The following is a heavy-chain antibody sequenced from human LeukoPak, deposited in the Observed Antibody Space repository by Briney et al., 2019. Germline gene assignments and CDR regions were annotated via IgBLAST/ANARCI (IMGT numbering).Heavy chain of an antibody. CDR1: GFTFSSYG. CDR3: AKAPRFPAMVMNYFDY. CDR2: ISYDGSNK. J-gene: IGHJ4*02. D-gene: IGHD5-18*01. Sequence: PGGSLRLSCAPSGFTFSSYGMHWVRPAPGKGRGWVGVISYDGSNKYYADSVKGRFTISKDNSKNTLYLQMNSLRAEETLVYNCAKAPRFPAMVMNYFDYGGEGTLVTLS. V-gene: IGHV3-30*18.